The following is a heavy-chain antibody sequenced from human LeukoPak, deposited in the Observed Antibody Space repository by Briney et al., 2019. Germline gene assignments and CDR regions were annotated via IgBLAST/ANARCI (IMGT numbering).Heavy chain of an antibody. CDR3: VVDLSGSADY. D-gene: IGHD3-10*01. CDR1: GFTFSSYW. J-gene: IGHJ4*02. CDR2: TNEHGTII. Sequence: GGSLRLSCAASGFTFSSYWMNWVRQAPGEGLVWVSRTNEHGTIINYADSVKGRFTISRDNAKNTLYLQMNSLRTEDSALYYCVVDLSGSADYWGQGTLVTVSS. V-gene: IGHV3-74*01.